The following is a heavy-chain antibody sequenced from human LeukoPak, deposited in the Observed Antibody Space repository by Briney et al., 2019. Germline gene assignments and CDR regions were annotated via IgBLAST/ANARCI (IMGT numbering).Heavy chain of an antibody. CDR3: ARANYGSGSYNY. CDR2: IYSGGST. CDR1: GFTVSSNY. Sequence: GGSLRLSCAASGFTVSSNYMSWVRQAPGKGLGWVSVIYSGGSTYYAGSVKGRFTISRDNSKDTLYLQMNSLRAEDTAVYYCARANYGSGSYNYWGQGTLVTVSS. V-gene: IGHV3-66*01. D-gene: IGHD3-10*01. J-gene: IGHJ4*02.